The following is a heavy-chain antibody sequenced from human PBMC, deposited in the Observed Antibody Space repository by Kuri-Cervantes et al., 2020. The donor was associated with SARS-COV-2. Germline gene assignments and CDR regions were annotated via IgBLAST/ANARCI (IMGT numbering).Heavy chain of an antibody. V-gene: IGHV3-30*18. D-gene: IGHD7-27*01. CDR1: GFTFSSNG. Sequence: GGSLRLSCAASGFTFSSNGMHWVRQAPGKGLEWVAVISYDGSNKYYADSVKGRFTISRYNSKNTLYLQMNSLRAEDTAVYYCAKALGNYYYYGMDVWGQGTTVTVSS. CDR3: AKALGNYYYYGMDV. J-gene: IGHJ6*02. CDR2: ISYDGSNK.